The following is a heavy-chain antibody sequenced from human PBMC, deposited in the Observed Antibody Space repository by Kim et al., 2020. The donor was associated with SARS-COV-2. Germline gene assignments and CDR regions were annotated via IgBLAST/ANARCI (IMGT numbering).Heavy chain of an antibody. CDR2: IYSGGST. Sequence: GGSLRLSCAASGFTVSSNYMSWVRQAPGKGLEWVSVIYSGGSTYYADSVKGRFTISRDNSKNTLYLQMNSLRAEDTAVYYCARDPWPSYYDFWSGYYTDNYYYYYMDVWGKGTTVTVSS. V-gene: IGHV3-66*01. CDR1: GFTVSSNY. D-gene: IGHD3-3*01. CDR3: ARDPWPSYYDFWSGYYTDNYYYYYMDV. J-gene: IGHJ6*03.